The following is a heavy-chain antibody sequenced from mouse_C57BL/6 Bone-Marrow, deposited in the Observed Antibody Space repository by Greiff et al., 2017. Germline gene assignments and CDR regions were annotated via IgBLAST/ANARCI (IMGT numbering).Heavy chain of an antibody. J-gene: IGHJ2*01. D-gene: IGHD2-4*01. CDR3: ASMITTKDFDY. Sequence: EVHLVESGAELVKPGASVKLSCTASGFNIKDYYMHWVKQRTEQGLEWIGRIDPEDGETKYAPKFQGKATITADTSSNTAYLQLSSLTSEDTAVYYCASMITTKDFDYWGQGTTLTVSS. V-gene: IGHV14-2*01. CDR2: IDPEDGET. CDR1: GFNIKDYY.